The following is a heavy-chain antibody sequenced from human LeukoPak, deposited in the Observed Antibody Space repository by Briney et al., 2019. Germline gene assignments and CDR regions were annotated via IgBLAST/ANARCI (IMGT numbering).Heavy chain of an antibody. V-gene: IGHV3-30*03. CDR3: XXXXXXXXAXXXXKH. Sequence: FTXXNYGMNWGRQAPGXGLXGVAVISYDGINEXYVDSVKGGFTISRENTKXSLYLQIESVTMEDTAVYYXXXXXXXXXAXXXXKHXGQXTXVTVSS. CDR2: ISYDGINE. CDR1: FTXXNYG. J-gene: IGHJ1*01.